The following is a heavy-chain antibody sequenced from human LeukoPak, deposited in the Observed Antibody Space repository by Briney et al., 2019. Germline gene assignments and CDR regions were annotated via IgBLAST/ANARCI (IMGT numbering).Heavy chain of an antibody. CDR2: IIPIFGTA. CDR1: GGTFSSYA. J-gene: IGHJ3*02. CDR3: ARGDHVRIYAESAFDI. Sequence: SVKVSCKASGGTFSSYAISWVRQAPGQGLEWMGGIIPIFGTANYAQKFQGRVTMTRDTSTSTVYMELSSLTSEDTAVYYCARGDHVRIYAESAFDIWGQGTMVTVSS. V-gene: IGHV1-69*05. D-gene: IGHD3-3*01.